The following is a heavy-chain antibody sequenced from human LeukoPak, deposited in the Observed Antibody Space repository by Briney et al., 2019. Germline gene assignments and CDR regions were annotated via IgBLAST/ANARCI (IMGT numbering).Heavy chain of an antibody. CDR3: ATQSMIVVTDWYFDL. J-gene: IGHJ2*01. CDR2: IYHSGST. D-gene: IGHD3-22*01. CDR1: GYSISSGYY. V-gene: IGHV4-38-2*02. Sequence: PSETLSLTCTVSGYSISSGYYWGWIRQPPGKGLEWIGSIYHSGSTYYNPSLKSRVTISIDTSKNQFSLKLTSVTAADTAVYYCATQSMIVVTDWYFDLWGRGTLVTVSS.